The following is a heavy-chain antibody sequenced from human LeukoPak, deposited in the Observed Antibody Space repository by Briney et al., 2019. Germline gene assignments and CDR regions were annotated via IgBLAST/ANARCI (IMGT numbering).Heavy chain of an antibody. D-gene: IGHD4-11*01. J-gene: IGHJ5*02. V-gene: IGHV4-59*11. CDR3: ARRDFNNYVRWFDP. CDR1: GDSITSHY. CDR2: MSYSGST. Sequence: SETLSLTCTVSGDSITSHYWSWIRQPPGKGLEWIAYMSYSGSTKYNPSLSSRASVSIDTSRNQFFLKLTSVTAADTAVYYCARRDFNNYVRWFDPWGQGTLVTVSS.